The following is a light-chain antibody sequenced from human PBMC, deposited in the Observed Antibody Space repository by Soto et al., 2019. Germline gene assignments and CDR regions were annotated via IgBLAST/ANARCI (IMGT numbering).Light chain of an antibody. CDR3: QQYNNWPLT. Sequence: EIVFTHSPGTLSLSPGERATLSCRASQSVSSSYLAWYQQKPGQAPRLLIYGASSRATGIPVRFSGSGSGTEFTLTISSLQSEDFAVYYCQQYNNWPLTFGQGTRLEIK. J-gene: IGKJ5*01. CDR1: QSVSSSY. CDR2: GAS. V-gene: IGKV3-15*01.